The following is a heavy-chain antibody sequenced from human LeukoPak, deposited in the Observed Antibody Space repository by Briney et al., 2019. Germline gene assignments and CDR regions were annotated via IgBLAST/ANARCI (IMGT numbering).Heavy chain of an antibody. CDR1: GGTFSNYG. CDR2: IIPIFGTA. CDR3: ARGSSDNTDMAIPFAY. V-gene: IGHV1-69*13. D-gene: IGHD5-18*01. Sequence: GASVKVSCKASGGTFSNYGINWVRQAPGQGLEWMGGIIPIFGTAKYQQKFQGRVTITADESTSTAYMSLSTLRFEDTAVYYCARGSSDNTDMAIPFAYWGQGTLVTVSS. J-gene: IGHJ4*02.